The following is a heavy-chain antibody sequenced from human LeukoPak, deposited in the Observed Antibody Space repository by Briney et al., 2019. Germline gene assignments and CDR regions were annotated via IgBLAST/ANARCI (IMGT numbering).Heavy chain of an antibody. Sequence: ASVKVSCKASGYTFTDYYMHWVRQAPGQRLEWMGWINPNSGATKYAQKFQGRVTMTRDTSISTAYMELSRLTSDDTAVYYCARDEFHYYGMDVWGQGTTVTVSS. J-gene: IGHJ6*02. V-gene: IGHV1-2*02. CDR1: GYTFTDYY. CDR3: ARDEFHYYGMDV. CDR2: INPNSGAT. D-gene: IGHD3-10*01.